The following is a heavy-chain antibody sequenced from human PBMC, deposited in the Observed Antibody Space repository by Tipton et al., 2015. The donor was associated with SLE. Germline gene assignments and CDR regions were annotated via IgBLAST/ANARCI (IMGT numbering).Heavy chain of an antibody. Sequence: SLRLSCVASGFAFSSYAMSWVRQAPGKGLEWVSTFTGVGGSTYYADSVKGRFTISRDNSKNTLYLQLNSLRAEDTAGYYCTKGVGGAASKGGGYYLAHWGQGTLVSDSP. V-gene: IGHV3-23*01. D-gene: IGHD1-26*01. CDR1: GFAFSSYA. J-gene: IGHJ4*02. CDR2: FTGVGGST. CDR3: TKGVGGAASKGGGYYLAH.